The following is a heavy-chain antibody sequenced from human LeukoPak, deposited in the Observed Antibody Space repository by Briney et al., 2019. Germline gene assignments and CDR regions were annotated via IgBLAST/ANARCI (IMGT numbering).Heavy chain of an antibody. CDR3: ARVGQFDS. CDR1: GFTFTDYW. Sequence: GGSLRLSCAATGFTFTDYWMSWIRQAPGKGLEWISYISISGGTIYYAESVKGRFTISRDNAKSSLYLQINSLRGEDTAVYYCARVGQFDSWGQGTLVTVSS. CDR2: ISISGGTI. J-gene: IGHJ4*02. V-gene: IGHV3-11*04.